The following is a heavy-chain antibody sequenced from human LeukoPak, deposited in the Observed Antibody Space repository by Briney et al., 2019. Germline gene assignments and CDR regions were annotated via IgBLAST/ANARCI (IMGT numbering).Heavy chain of an antibody. CDR2: INWNGGST. CDR1: GFTFDDYC. Sequence: GGSLRLSCTASGFTFDDYCMSWVRHAPGKGLEWVSGINWNGGSTGYADSVKRRFTISRDNDKNSLYLQMKSLRAEDSALYYCARERAYYFDYWGQGTLVTVSS. CDR3: ARERAYYFDY. V-gene: IGHV3-20*04. J-gene: IGHJ4*02.